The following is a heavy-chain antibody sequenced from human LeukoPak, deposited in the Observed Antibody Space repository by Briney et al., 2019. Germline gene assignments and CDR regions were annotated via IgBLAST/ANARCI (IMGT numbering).Heavy chain of an antibody. J-gene: IGHJ4*02. V-gene: IGHV1-69*13. CDR2: ITPMFGTA. D-gene: IGHD3-22*01. CDR1: GGTFSSYA. Sequence: ASVRVSCKASGGTFSSYAISWVRQAPGQGLEWMGGITPMFGTANYAQKFQGRVTITADESTSTAYMELSSLRSEDTAVYYCVRDGSYYDSSGYYYLYWGQGTLVTVSS. CDR3: VRDGSYYDSSGYYYLY.